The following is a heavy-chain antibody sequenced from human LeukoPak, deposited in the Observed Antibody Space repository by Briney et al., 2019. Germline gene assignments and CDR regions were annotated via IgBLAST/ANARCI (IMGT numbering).Heavy chain of an antibody. CDR2: ISSSSSYI. V-gene: IGHV3-21*01. CDR1: GFTFSSYS. D-gene: IGHD5-18*01. CDR3: ARGMRGYSYGSSDWFDP. Sequence: PGGSLRLSCAASGFTFSSYSMNWVRQAPGKGLEWVSSISSSSSYIYYADSVKGRFTISRDNAKNSLYLQMNSLRAEDTAVYYCARGMRGYSYGSSDWFDPWGQGTLVTVSS. J-gene: IGHJ5*02.